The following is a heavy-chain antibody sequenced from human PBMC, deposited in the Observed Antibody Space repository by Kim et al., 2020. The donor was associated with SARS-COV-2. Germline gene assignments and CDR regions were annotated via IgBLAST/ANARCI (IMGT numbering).Heavy chain of an antibody. CDR1: GYTFTSYA. D-gene: IGHD3-22*01. V-gene: IGHV1-3*01. CDR3: ARDPEDSSGPSYYYYYGMDV. J-gene: IGHJ6*02. Sequence: ASVKVSCKASGYTFTSYAMHWVRQAPGQRLEWMGWINAGNGNTKYSQKFQGRVTITRDTSASTAYMELSSLRFEDTAVYYCARDPEDSSGPSYYYYYGMDVWGQGTTVTVSS. CDR2: INAGNGNT.